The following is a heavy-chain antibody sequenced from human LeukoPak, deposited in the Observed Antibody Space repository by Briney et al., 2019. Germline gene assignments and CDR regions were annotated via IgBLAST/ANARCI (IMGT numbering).Heavy chain of an antibody. CDR1: GFTFSSYA. CDR3: AKDRVAVAGYFDY. Sequence: HPGGSLRLSCAASGFTFSSYAMSWVRQAPGKGLEWVSAISGGGGSTYYAGSVKGRFTISRDNSKNTLYLQMNSLRAEDTAVYYCAKDRVAVAGYFDYWGQGTLVTVSS. V-gene: IGHV3-23*01. D-gene: IGHD6-19*01. CDR2: ISGGGGST. J-gene: IGHJ4*02.